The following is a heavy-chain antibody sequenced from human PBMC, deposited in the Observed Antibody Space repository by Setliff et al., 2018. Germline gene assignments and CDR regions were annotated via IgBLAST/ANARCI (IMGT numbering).Heavy chain of an antibody. CDR3: ARESQGLRGFDI. V-gene: IGHV4-31*03. D-gene: IGHD4-17*01. CDR2: IYYSGST. CDR1: GGSISSGGYY. J-gene: IGHJ3*02. Sequence: LSRTCTVSGGSISSGGYYWSWIRQHPGKGLGWIGYIYYSGSTYYNPSLKSRVTISVDTSKNQFSLKLSSVTAADTAVYYCARESQGLRGFDIWGQGTMVTVSS.